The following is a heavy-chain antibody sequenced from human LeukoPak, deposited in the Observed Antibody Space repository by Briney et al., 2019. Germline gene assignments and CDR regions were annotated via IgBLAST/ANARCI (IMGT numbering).Heavy chain of an antibody. CDR3: ARDGGDGYNLLDY. CDR2: ISSSSSYI. CDR1: GFTFSSYS. V-gene: IGHV3-21*01. J-gene: IGHJ4*02. Sequence: GGSLRLSCAASGFTFSSYSMNWVRQAPGKGLEWVSSISSSSSYIYYADSVKGRFTISRDNAKNSLYLQMNSLRAEDTAVYYCARDGGDGYNLLDYWGQGTLVTVSS. D-gene: IGHD5-24*01.